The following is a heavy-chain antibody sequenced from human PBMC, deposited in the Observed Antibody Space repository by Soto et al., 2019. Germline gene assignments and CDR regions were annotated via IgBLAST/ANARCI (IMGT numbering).Heavy chain of an antibody. CDR2: ISYDGSNK. V-gene: IGHV3-30*18. CDR3: AQQNGGYCSGGTCYYYYGMDV. D-gene: IGHD2-15*01. Sequence: PGGSLRLSCAASGFTFSSYGMHWVRQAPGKGLEWVAVISYDGSNKYYADSVKGRFTISRDNSKNTLYLQMNSLRAEDTAVYYCAQQNGGYCSGGTCYYYYGMDVWGQGTTVTVSS. CDR1: GFTFSSYG. J-gene: IGHJ6*02.